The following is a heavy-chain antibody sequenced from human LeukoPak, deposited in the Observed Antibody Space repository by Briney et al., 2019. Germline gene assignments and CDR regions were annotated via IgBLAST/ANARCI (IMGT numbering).Heavy chain of an antibody. J-gene: IGHJ4*02. V-gene: IGHV3-23*01. CDR3: AIGWELHRFGY. Sequence: GGSLRLSCAASGFTFRSYAMNWVRQAPGKGLEWVPGISNSGDTTYYADSVKGRFSISRDNSKNTLYLQMDSLRAEDTAVYYCAIGWELHRFGYWGQGTLVTVSS. CDR1: GFTFRSYA. D-gene: IGHD1-26*01. CDR2: ISNSGDTT.